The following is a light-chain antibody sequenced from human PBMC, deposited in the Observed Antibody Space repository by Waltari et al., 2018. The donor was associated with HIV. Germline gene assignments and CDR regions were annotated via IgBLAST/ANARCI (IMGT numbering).Light chain of an antibody. V-gene: IGLV2-14*01. CDR3: SSYTSSSTRV. J-gene: IGLJ1*01. CDR1: SSDVVDYNY. Sequence: QSALTQPASVSGSPGQSITHSCTGTSSDVVDYNYVSWYQQQPGKAPKLIIYDVSNRPSGVSNRFSGSKSGNTASLTISGLQTEDEADYYCSSYTSSSTRVFGTGTKVTVL. CDR2: DVS.